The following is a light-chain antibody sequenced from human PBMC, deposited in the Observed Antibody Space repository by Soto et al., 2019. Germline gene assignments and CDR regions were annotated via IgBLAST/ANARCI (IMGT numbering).Light chain of an antibody. Sequence: QSVLTQPASVSGSPGRSITISCTGTSRDVGGYNYVSWHQQHPGKAPKVIITEVSNRPSGVSNRFSGSKSGNTASLTISGLQAEDEADYYCSSYRSGGIFVFGSGTKLTVL. CDR2: EVS. V-gene: IGLV2-14*01. J-gene: IGLJ1*01. CDR1: SRDVGGYNY. CDR3: SSYRSGGIFV.